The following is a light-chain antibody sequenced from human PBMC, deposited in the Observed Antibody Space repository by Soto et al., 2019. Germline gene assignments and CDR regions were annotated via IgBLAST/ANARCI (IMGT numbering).Light chain of an antibody. V-gene: IGLV1-47*01. CDR1: RSNIGSNY. J-gene: IGLJ2*01. CDR3: AAWDDRLRGAV. Sequence: QSVLTQAPSASGTPGQRVTILCSGSRSNIGSNYVYWYQHLPGTAPKLLIYTNNQRPSGVPDRFSGSKSGTSASLAISGLRSEDEADYYCAAWDDRLRGAVFGGGTKLTVL. CDR2: TNN.